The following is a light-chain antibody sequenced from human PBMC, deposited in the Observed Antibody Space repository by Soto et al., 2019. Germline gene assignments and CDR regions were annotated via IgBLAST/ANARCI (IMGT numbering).Light chain of an antibody. Sequence: EIVLTQSPGTLSLSPGERATLSCRASQSVSSSYLALYQQKPGQAPSLLIYGASSRATGIPDRFSGSGSGTDFTLTISRLEPEDFAVYYCQQYGSSPDTFGQGTKLEIK. V-gene: IGKV3-20*01. CDR1: QSVSSSY. J-gene: IGKJ2*01. CDR2: GAS. CDR3: QQYGSSPDT.